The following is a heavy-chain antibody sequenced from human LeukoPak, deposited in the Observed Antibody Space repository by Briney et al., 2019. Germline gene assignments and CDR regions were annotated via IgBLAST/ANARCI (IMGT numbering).Heavy chain of an antibody. CDR3: TTEAYDDYEGYYSDY. V-gene: IGHV3-15*01. D-gene: IGHD4-17*01. CDR2: IKSKTDGGTT. CDR1: GFTFSSYS. Sequence: NTGGSLRLSCAASGFTFSSYSMNWVRQAPGKGLEWCGRIKSKTDGGTTDYAAPVKGRFTISRDDSKNTLYLQMNSLKTEDTAVYYCTTEAYDDYEGYYSDYWGQGILVTVSS. J-gene: IGHJ4*02.